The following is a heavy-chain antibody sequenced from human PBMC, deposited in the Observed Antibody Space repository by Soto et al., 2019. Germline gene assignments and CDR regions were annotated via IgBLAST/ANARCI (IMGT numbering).Heavy chain of an antibody. V-gene: IGHV1-46*03. D-gene: IGHD4-17*01. J-gene: IGHJ5*02. CDR3: ARDYGDSDTMSNEYNWFDP. CDR1: GYTFTSYY. CDR2: INPSGGST. Sequence: GASVKVSCKASGYTFTSYYMHWVRQAPGQGLEWMGIINPSGGSTSYAQKFQGRVTMTRDTSTSTVYMELSSLRSEDTAVYYCARDYGDSDTMSNEYNWFDPWGQGTLVTVSS.